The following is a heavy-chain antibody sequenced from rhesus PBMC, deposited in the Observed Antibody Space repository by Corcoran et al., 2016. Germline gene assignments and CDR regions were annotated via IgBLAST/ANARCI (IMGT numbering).Heavy chain of an antibody. J-gene: IGHJ4*01. Sequence: QVTLKESGPALVRPTQTLTLTCTCSGFALPSSGMVVGWIRQPPGRALEWSALIYWDDDKRYSTSLESRLTISKDTSKNQVFLIMTNMDPVDTATYYCARGENYDFWSGYYTGYFDSWGQGVLVTVSS. D-gene: IGHD3-3*01. CDR2: IYWDDDK. CDR3: ARGENYDFWSGYYTGYFDS. CDR1: GFALPSSGMV. V-gene: IGHV2-152*01.